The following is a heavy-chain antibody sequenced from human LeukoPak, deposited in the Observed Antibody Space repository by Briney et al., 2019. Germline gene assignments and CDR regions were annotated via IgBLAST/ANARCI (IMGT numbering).Heavy chain of an antibody. J-gene: IGHJ4*02. CDR2: IYHSGST. CDR3: ARQKGYYYDSKGPYFDY. CDR1: GYSISSGYY. Sequence: PSETLSLTCAVSGYSISSGYYWGWIRQPPGKGLEWIGSIYHSGSTYYNPSLKGRVTISVDTSKNQFSLKLSSVTAADTAVYYCARQKGYYYDSKGPYFDYWGQGTLVTVSS. D-gene: IGHD3-22*01. V-gene: IGHV4-38-2*01.